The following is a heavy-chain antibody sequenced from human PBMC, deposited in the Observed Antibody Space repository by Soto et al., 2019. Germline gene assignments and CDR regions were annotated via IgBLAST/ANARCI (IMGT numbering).Heavy chain of an antibody. CDR3: ARGPNYYDSSGQGAAKYFQH. Sequence: ASVKVSCKASGYTFTSYYMHWVRQAPGQGLEWMGIINPSGGSTSYAQKFQGRVTMTRDTSTSTVYMELSSLRSEDTAVYYCARGPNYYDSSGQGAAKYFQHWGQGTLVTVSS. CDR2: INPSGGST. V-gene: IGHV1-46*01. CDR1: GYTFTSYY. J-gene: IGHJ1*01. D-gene: IGHD3-22*01.